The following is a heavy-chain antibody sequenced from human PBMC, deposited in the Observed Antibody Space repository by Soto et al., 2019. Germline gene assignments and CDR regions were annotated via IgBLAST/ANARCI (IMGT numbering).Heavy chain of an antibody. Sequence: PVGSLRLSCAASGFTFSRDGMSWVRQAPGKGLEWVSLITDNGGSTYYADSVKGRFTISRDNTKNTLFLQMNSLRAEETAVYYCAKERATTTAFDYWGQGALVTVSS. D-gene: IGHD4-17*01. CDR2: ITDNGGST. CDR3: AKERATTTAFDY. CDR1: GFTFSRDG. J-gene: IGHJ4*02. V-gene: IGHV3-23*01.